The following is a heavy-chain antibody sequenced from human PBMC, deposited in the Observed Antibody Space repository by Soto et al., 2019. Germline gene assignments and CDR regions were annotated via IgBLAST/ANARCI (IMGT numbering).Heavy chain of an antibody. CDR1: GGSFSGYY. CDR3: ARITAMVINYFDY. CDR2: INHSGST. J-gene: IGHJ4*02. D-gene: IGHD5-18*01. V-gene: IGHV4-34*01. Sequence: SETLSLTCAVYGGSFSGYYWSWIRQPPGKGLEWIGEINHSGSTNYNPSLKSRVTISVDTSKNQFSLKLSSVTAADTAVYYCARITAMVINYFDYWGQGTLVTVSA.